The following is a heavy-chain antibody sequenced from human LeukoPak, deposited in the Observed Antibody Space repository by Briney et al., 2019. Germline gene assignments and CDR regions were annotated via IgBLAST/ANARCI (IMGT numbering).Heavy chain of an antibody. Sequence: ASVKVSCKASGGTFSSYAISWVRQAPGQGLEWMGRIIPIFGTANYAQKFQGRVTITADESTSTAYMELSSLRSEDTAVYYCARGPLDIHSSSWFYFDYWGQGTLVTVSP. CDR3: ARGPLDIHSSSWFYFDY. J-gene: IGHJ4*02. V-gene: IGHV1-69*13. CDR2: IIPIFGTA. CDR1: GGTFSSYA. D-gene: IGHD6-13*01.